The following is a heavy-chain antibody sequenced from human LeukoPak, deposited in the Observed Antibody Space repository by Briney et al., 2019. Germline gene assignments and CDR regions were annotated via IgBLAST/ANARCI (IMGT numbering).Heavy chain of an antibody. Sequence: PGGSLRLSCAASGFTSSSYVMSWVRQAPGKGLEWVSVMYNNGNTHYADSVKGRFTISRDNAKNTLYLQMNSLRPEDTAVYYCARVGGDRVAYWGQGTLVTVSS. J-gene: IGHJ4*02. CDR3: ARVGGDRVAY. V-gene: IGHV3-53*01. CDR2: MYNNGNT. D-gene: IGHD4-17*01. CDR1: GFTSSSYV.